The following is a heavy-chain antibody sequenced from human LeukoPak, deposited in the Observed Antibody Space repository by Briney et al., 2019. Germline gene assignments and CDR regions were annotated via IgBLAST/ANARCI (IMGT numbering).Heavy chain of an antibody. CDR3: ASTRTYSASSLYYFDY. Sequence: SGGSTYYADSVKGRFSISRDNSKNTLYLQMNSLRAEDTAVYSCASTRTYSASSLYYFDYWGQGTLATVSS. J-gene: IGHJ4*02. CDR2: SGGST. D-gene: IGHD6-13*01. V-gene: IGHV3-66*01.